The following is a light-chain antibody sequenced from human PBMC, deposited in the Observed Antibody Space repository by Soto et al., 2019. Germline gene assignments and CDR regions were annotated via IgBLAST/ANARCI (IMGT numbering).Light chain of an antibody. V-gene: IGKV3-20*01. Sequence: IVLTLSPGTLSLSPGERATLSCRASQSVSSSYLAWYQQKPGQAPRLLIYGASSRATGIPDRFSGSGSGTDFTLTISRLEPEDFAVYYCQQYGSSPPTFGQGSKVDI. CDR3: QQYGSSPPT. J-gene: IGKJ1*01. CDR1: QSVSSSY. CDR2: GAS.